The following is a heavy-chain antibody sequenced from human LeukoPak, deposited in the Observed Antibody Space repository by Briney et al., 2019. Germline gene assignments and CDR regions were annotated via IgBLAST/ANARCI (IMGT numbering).Heavy chain of an antibody. V-gene: IGHV5-10-1*01. D-gene: IGHD2-21*02. CDR2: IDPSDSYT. J-gene: IGHJ1*01. Sequence: EDSLKISCKDSGYSFTSYWISWVRQMPGKGLEWMGRIDPSDSYTNYSPSFQGHVTISADKSISTAYLQWSSLKASDTAMYYCARHPGDCGGDCYAAEFQHWGQGTLVTVSS. CDR3: ARHPGDCGGDCYAAEFQH. CDR1: GYSFTSYW.